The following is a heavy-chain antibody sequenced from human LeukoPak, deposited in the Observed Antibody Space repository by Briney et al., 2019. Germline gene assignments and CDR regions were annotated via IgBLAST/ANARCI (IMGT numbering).Heavy chain of an antibody. CDR1: GFIFSSYS. CDR2: ISSDSSTN. J-gene: IGHJ4*02. Sequence: GGSLRLSCAASGFIFSSYSMNWVRQAPGQGPEWISYISSDSSTNYYADSVKGRFTISRDNAQNSMYLQMNSLRAEDTAVYYCARDVYSSGRYGLSNWGQGTLVTVSS. D-gene: IGHD6-19*01. CDR3: ARDVYSSGRYGLSN. V-gene: IGHV3-48*01.